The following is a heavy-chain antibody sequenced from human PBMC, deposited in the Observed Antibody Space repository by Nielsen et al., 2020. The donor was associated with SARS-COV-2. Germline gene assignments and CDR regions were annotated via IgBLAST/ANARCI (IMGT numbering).Heavy chain of an antibody. CDR1: GFTFSSYA. CDR3: VRKDTSMGFYYYGMDV. D-gene: IGHD5-18*01. Sequence: GESLKISCAASGFTFSSYAMHWVRQAPGKGLEWVASISYKGNNRYYTDSVKGRFTISRDNARNSLYLQMNGLRAEDTAVYYCVRKDTSMGFYYYGMDVWGRGTTVTVSS. V-gene: IGHV3-30-3*01. J-gene: IGHJ6*02. CDR2: ISYKGNNR.